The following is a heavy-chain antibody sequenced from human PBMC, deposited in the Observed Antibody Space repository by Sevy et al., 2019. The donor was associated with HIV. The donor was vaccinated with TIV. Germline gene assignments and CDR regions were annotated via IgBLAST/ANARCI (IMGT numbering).Heavy chain of an antibody. V-gene: IGHV4-39*01. D-gene: IGHD6-13*01. CDR2: IYYSGST. Sequence: SETLSLTCTVSGGSISSSSYYWGWIRQPPGKGLEWIGSIYYSGSTYYNPSLKSRVTISVDTSKNQFSLKLSSVTAADTAVYYCARREQQSWYFDYWGQGTLVTVSS. CDR1: GGSISSSSYY. J-gene: IGHJ4*02. CDR3: ARREQQSWYFDY.